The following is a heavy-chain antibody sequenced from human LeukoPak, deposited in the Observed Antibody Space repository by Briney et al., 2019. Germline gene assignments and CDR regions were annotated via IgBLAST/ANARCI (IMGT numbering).Heavy chain of an antibody. CDR3: AKDLEPILLWFGESPNWFDP. D-gene: IGHD3-10*01. CDR1: GFAFSSYD. J-gene: IGHJ5*02. Sequence: GGSLRLSCAASGFAFSSYDMHWVRQVSGKGLEWVSAIGHAGDTYYADSVKGRFTISREDAENYFFLQMNSLRAGDTAVYYCAKDLEPILLWFGESPNWFDPWGQGTLVTVSS. CDR2: IGHAGDT. V-gene: IGHV3-13*01.